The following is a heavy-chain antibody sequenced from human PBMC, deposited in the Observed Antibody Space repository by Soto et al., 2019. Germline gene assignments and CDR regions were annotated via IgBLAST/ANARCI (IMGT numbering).Heavy chain of an antibody. CDR3: ARGLVVPAAMRPMGWFDP. D-gene: IGHD2-2*01. Sequence: QVQLQQWGAGLLKPSETLSLTCAVYGGSFSGYYWIWIRQPPGKGLEWIGEINHSGSTNYNPSLKSRVTISVDTSKNQFSLKLSSVTAADTAVYYCARGLVVPAAMRPMGWFDPWGQGTLVTVSS. CDR1: GGSFSGYY. CDR2: INHSGST. J-gene: IGHJ5*02. V-gene: IGHV4-34*01.